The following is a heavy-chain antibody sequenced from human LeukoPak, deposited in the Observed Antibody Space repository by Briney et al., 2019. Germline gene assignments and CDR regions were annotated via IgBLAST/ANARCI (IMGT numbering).Heavy chain of an antibody. CDR2: TYYSGST. Sequence: SETLSLTCTVSGGSISSYHWSWIRQPPGKGLEWIGYTYYSGSTNYNPSLKSRVTISVDTSKNQFSLKLSSVTAADTAVYYCARVGYCSSTSCYTGYYYMDVWGKGTTVTVSS. V-gene: IGHV4-59*01. CDR3: ARVGYCSSTSCYTGYYYMDV. D-gene: IGHD2-2*02. J-gene: IGHJ6*03. CDR1: GGSISSYH.